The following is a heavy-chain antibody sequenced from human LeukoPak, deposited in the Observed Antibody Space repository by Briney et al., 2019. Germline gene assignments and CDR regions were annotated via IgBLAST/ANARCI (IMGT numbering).Heavy chain of an antibody. CDR2: IYPGDSDH. Sequence: GAHLKISCKGSGYTFTTYWIGWVRQMPGKGLEWMGIIYPGDSDHSYSPSFQGQVTISADTSISTAYLQWSSLKASDSAMYYCVRHGLGSSWFGFDYWGQGTLVTVSS. V-gene: IGHV5-51*01. J-gene: IGHJ4*02. D-gene: IGHD6-13*01. CDR3: VRHGLGSSWFGFDY. CDR1: GYTFTTYW.